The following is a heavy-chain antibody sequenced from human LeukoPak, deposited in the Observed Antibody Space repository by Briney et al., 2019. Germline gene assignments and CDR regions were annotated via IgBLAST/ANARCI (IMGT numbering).Heavy chain of an antibody. CDR1: GYSISSGYY. D-gene: IGHD1-26*01. Sequence: SETLSLTCTVSGYSISSGYYWGWIRQPPGKGLEWIGSIYHSGSAYYNPSLKSRVTISVDTSKNQFSLKLSSVTAADTAVYYCTRPGGATTTPLVDYWGQGTLVTVSS. V-gene: IGHV4-38-2*02. J-gene: IGHJ4*02. CDR2: IYHSGSA. CDR3: TRPGGATTTPLVDY.